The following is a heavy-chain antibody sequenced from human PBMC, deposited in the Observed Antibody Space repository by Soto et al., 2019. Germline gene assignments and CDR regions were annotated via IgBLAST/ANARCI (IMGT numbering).Heavy chain of an antibody. D-gene: IGHD3-16*01. V-gene: IGHV1-18*01. CDR3: VMVDNYVTPTPQNV. Sequence: QVQLVQAGDEVKKPGAYVKVSCKASGYIFVNYGIAWVRQAPGPGLQWMGWFSAYTGNTHSATHGQGRRTMTTDTPTITAYMDLGSLTSSDTAIYYCVMVDNYVTPTPQNVWGQGTTATVS. CDR2: FSAYTGNT. J-gene: IGHJ6*02. CDR1: GYIFVNYG.